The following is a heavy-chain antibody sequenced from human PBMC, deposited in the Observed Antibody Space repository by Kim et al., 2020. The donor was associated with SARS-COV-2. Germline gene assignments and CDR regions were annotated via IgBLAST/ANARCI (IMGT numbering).Heavy chain of an antibody. D-gene: IGHD3-3*01. CDR3: ARSTYYDFWSGYYPFDY. Sequence: KSRVTISVDTSKNQFSLKLSSVTAADTAVYYCARSTYYDFWSGYYPFDYWGQGTLVTVSS. V-gene: IGHV4-31*02. J-gene: IGHJ4*02.